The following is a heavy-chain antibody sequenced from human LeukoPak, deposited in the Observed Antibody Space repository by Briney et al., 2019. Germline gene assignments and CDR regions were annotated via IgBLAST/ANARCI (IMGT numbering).Heavy chain of an antibody. Sequence: GGSLRLSCAASGFTFSSYSMNWVRQAPGKGLEWVSSISSSSSYIYYADSLKGRFTISRDNAKNSLYLQMNSLRVEDTAVYYCARGGSAVVVTATTRVLDYWGQGTLVTVSS. D-gene: IGHD2-21*02. V-gene: IGHV3-21*01. CDR2: ISSSSSYI. CDR3: ARGGSAVVVTATTRVLDY. J-gene: IGHJ4*02. CDR1: GFTFSSYS.